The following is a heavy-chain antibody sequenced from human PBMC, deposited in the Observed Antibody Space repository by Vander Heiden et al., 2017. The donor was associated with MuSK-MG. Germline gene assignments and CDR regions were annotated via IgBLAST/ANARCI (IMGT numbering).Heavy chain of an antibody. CDR3: ASGAAGTAMVTYYYYGMDV. J-gene: IGHJ6*02. CDR1: GGTFSSYA. Sequence: QVQLVQSGAEVKKPGSSVKVSCKASGGTFSSYAISWVRQAPGQGLEWMGGIIPIFGTANYAQKFQGRVTITADESTSTAYMELSSLRSEDTAVYYCASGAAGTAMVTYYYYGMDVWGQGTTVTVSS. D-gene: IGHD5-18*01. CDR2: IIPIFGTA. V-gene: IGHV1-69*01.